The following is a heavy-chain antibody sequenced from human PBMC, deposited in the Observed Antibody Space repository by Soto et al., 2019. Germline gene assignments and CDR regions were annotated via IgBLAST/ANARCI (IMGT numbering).Heavy chain of an antibody. J-gene: IGHJ6*02. Sequence: GGALKPSLAASGFTFRSYAFHRGRPAPGRGLGGVEVILSDGSNKWYVDSVKGRFTISRDNSKNTLYLQMNSLRAEDTAVYYCAKVRLPRLFGYYGMDVWGQGTTVTVSS. V-gene: IGHV3-30-3*01. CDR1: GFTFRSYA. CDR2: ILSDGSNK. D-gene: IGHD3-16*01. CDR3: AKVRLPRLFGYYGMDV.